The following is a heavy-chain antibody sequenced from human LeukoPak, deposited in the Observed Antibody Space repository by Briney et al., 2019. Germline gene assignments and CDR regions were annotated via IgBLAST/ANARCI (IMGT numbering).Heavy chain of an antibody. CDR3: ARDFVGDSPFDY. V-gene: IGHV3-30*03. CDR2: ISYDGSNK. Sequence: GGSLRLSCAASGFAFSSYGMHWVRQAPGKGLEGGAVISYDGSNKYYADSVKGRFTISRDNSKNTLYLQMNSLRAEDTAVYYCARDFVGDSPFDYWGQGTLVTVSS. D-gene: IGHD4-17*01. CDR1: GFAFSSYG. J-gene: IGHJ4*02.